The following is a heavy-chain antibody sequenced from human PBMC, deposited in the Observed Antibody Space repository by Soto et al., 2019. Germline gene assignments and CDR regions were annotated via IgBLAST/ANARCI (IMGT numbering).Heavy chain of an antibody. Sequence: ASVKVSCKASGYTFTSYGISWVRQAPGQGLEWMGWISAYNGNTNYAQKLQGRVTMTTDTSTSTAYMELRSLRSDDTAVYYCANSSGYYYVGAFDIWGQGTMVTVSS. V-gene: IGHV1-18*01. CDR2: ISAYNGNT. J-gene: IGHJ3*02. CDR1: GYTFTSYG. CDR3: ANSSGYYYVGAFDI. D-gene: IGHD3-22*01.